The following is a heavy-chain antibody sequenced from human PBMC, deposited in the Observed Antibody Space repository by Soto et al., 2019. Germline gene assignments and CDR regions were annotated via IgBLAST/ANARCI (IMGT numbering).Heavy chain of an antibody. CDR1: GFTFSDYY. D-gene: IGHD3-10*01. Sequence: PGGSLRLSCAASGFTFSDYYMSWIRQAPGKGLEWVSYISSSGSTIYYADSVKGRFTISRDNAKNSLYLQMNSLRAEDTAVYYCAMPVWFGELGNDYWGQRTLVTVSS. CDR3: AMPVWFGELGNDY. CDR2: ISSSGSTI. J-gene: IGHJ4*02. V-gene: IGHV3-11*01.